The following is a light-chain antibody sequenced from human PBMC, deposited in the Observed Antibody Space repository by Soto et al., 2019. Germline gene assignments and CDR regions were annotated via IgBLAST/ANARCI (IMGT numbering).Light chain of an antibody. J-gene: IGLJ1*01. V-gene: IGLV2-14*01. CDR3: GSITRSSTSV. CDR1: SSDVGGFEY. Sequence: QSVLGQPASVSGSPGQSITISCTGTSSDVGGFEYVSWYQHQPGKAPKLIIYDVTKRPSGVSNRFSGSKSGNTASLTISGIPAEDEGDYYCGSITRSSTSVFRTGTKVTVL. CDR2: DVT.